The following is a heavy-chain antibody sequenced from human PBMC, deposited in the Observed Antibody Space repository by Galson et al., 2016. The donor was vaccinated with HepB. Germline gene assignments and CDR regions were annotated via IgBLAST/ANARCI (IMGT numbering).Heavy chain of an antibody. J-gene: IGHJ4*02. CDR2: IKQDGSEK. CDR1: GFTFSSYW. D-gene: IGHD1-26*01. CDR3: ARGRDWELPNQYFDY. Sequence: SLRLSCAASGFTFSSYWMSWVRQAPGKGLEWVANIKQDGSEKHYVDSVKGRFTISRDIAQNSLYLEMNSLRAEDTAVYYCARGRDWELPNQYFDYWGQGTLVTVSS. V-gene: IGHV3-7*03.